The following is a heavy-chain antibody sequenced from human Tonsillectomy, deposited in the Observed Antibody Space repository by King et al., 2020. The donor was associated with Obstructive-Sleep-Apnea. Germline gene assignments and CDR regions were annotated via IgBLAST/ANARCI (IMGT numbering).Heavy chain of an antibody. CDR3: ARVLLWFGEFYNAFDI. V-gene: IGHV3-30-3*01. J-gene: IGHJ3*02. Sequence: VQLVESGGGVVQPGRSLRLSCAASGFTFSSYAMHWVRQAPGKGLEWVAGISYDGSNKYYADSVKGRFTISRDNSKNTLYLQMNSLRAEDTAVYYCARVLLWFGEFYNAFDIWGQGTMVTVSS. CDR1: GFTFSSYA. D-gene: IGHD3-10*01. CDR2: ISYDGSNK.